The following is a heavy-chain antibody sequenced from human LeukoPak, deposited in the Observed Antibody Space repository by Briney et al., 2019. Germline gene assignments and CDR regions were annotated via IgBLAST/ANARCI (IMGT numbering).Heavy chain of an antibody. D-gene: IGHD2-15*01. CDR2: IYTSGST. CDR1: AGSISSGNYY. CDR3: AREPRLLRNWFDP. Sequence: SETLSLTCTVSAGSISSGNYYWSWIRQPAGKGLEWIGRIYTSGSTNYNPSLKSRVTISVDTSRNRFSLKLSSVTAADTAVYYCAREPRLLRNWFDPWGQGTLVTVSS. V-gene: IGHV4-61*02. J-gene: IGHJ5*02.